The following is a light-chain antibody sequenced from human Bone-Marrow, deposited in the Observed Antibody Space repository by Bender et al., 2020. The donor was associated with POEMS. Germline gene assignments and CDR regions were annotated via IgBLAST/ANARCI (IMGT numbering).Light chain of an antibody. J-gene: IGLJ2*01. Sequence: SYVLTQSPSVSVAPGHTARITCGGNNIGSKSVHWYQHRSGQSPVLVLYDETNRPPGIPERFSGLSSGDTATMTINAVEAEDEAESYCQTFSRETNFAFFGGATKLTVL. CDR1: NIGSKS. CDR3: QTFSRETNFAF. V-gene: IGLV3-21*02. CDR2: DET.